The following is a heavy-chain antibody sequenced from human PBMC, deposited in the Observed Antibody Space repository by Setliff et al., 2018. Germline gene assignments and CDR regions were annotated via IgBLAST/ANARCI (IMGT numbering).Heavy chain of an antibody. J-gene: IGHJ4*02. CDR2: IIPVLDIT. CDR1: GGPLNSYS. Sequence: AASVKVSCKASGGPLNSYSFSWVRQAPGQGLEWMGRIIPVLDITRYSQKFQGRVTITADKSTGIIYMELTSLRSDDTAVYYCARRPPPPNYFDIGALDSWGQGTLVTVSS. CDR3: ARRPPPPNYFDIGALDS. D-gene: IGHD3-22*01. V-gene: IGHV1-69*02.